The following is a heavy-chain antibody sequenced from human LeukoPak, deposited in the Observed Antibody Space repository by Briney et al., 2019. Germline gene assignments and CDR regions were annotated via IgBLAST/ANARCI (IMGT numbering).Heavy chain of an antibody. J-gene: IGHJ5*02. CDR1: GGSLSGYY. D-gene: IGHD6-13*01. Sequence: PSETLSLTCAVSGGSLSGYYWSWIRQPPGKGLEWIGEINHSGGTDYNPSLKSRVTISVDTSKNQVSLKLSSVTAADTAVYYCARGREGYSKAGLDPWGQGTLVTVSS. V-gene: IGHV4-34*01. CDR2: INHSGGT. CDR3: ARGREGYSKAGLDP.